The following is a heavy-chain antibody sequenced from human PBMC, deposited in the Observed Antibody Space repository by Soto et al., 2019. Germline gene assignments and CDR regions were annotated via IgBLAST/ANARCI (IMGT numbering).Heavy chain of an antibody. V-gene: IGHV3-33*01. CDR1: GFTFSSYG. CDR2: IWYDGSNK. D-gene: IGHD6-19*01. J-gene: IGHJ4*02. CDR3: ARDRDSSGWYFGY. Sequence: QVQLVESGGGVVQPGRSLRLSCAASGFTFSSYGMHWVRQAPGKGLEWVAVIWYDGSNKYYADSVKGRFTISRDNSKNTLYLQMNSLRVEDTAVYYCARDRDSSGWYFGYWGQGTLVTVSS.